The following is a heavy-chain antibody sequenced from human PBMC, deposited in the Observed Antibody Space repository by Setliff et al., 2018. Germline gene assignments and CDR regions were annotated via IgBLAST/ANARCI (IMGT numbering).Heavy chain of an antibody. Sequence: PSETLSLTCTVSGGSISSSSYYWGWIRQSPGKGLEWIGTSESTYNNPSFKSRLTISVDMSKNQFFLNLDSVTAADTALYYCARESRFGYSGYDCAFDYWGQGMLVTVSS. J-gene: IGHJ4*02. V-gene: IGHV4-39*02. D-gene: IGHD5-12*01. CDR2: SEST. CDR3: ARESRFGYSGYDCAFDY. CDR1: GGSISSSSYY.